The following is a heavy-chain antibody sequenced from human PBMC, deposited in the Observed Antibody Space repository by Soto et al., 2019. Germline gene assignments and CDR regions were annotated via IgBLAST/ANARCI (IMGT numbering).Heavy chain of an antibody. J-gene: IGHJ4*02. CDR3: AGRVPGTSVDY. Sequence: QVQLQESGPGLVKPSGTLSLTCAVSGGSFTSNNWWTWVRQPPGQGLEWIGEIYRTGSTNYNPSLKRRVATSSDKSENHTAQMVTTLTAADTAVDYCAGRVPGTSVDYWGRGTLFALSS. CDR2: IYRTGST. CDR1: GGSFTSNNW. V-gene: IGHV4-4*02. D-gene: IGHD1-7*01.